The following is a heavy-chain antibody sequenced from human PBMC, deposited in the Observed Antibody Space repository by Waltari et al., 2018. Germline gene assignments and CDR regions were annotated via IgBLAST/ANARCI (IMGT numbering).Heavy chain of an antibody. D-gene: IGHD6-19*01. Sequence: QVQLQESGPGLVKPSETLSLTCAVFGHSIRSEYFWGWIRQPPGKGLEWIGTTHHDGTTFYSPSLQNRITISLDTSNNQFSLRLRSMTAADTDVYYCAAVAWHYSVRIDYWGQGTLVTVSS. V-gene: IGHV4-38-2*01. J-gene: IGHJ4*02. CDR1: GHSIRSEYF. CDR3: AAVAWHYSVRIDY. CDR2: THHDGTT.